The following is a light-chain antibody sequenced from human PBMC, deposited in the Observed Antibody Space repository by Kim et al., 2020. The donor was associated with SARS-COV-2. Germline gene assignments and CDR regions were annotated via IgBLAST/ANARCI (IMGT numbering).Light chain of an antibody. CDR1: QSVSTN. CDR3: QQYDNWPPLYT. J-gene: IGKJ2*01. CDR2: GAS. V-gene: IGKV3-15*01. Sequence: SPCERATLSCRASQSVSTNLAWYQHKPGQAPSLLIYGASTRATGIPARFSGSGSGTEFSLTISSLQSEDFAVYYCQQYDNWPPLYTFGQGTKLEI.